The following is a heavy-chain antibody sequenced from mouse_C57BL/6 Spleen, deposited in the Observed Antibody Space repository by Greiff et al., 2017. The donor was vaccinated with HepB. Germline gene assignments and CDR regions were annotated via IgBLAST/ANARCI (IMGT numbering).Heavy chain of an antibody. D-gene: IGHD1-1*01. V-gene: IGHV1-80*01. Sequence: QVQLKQSGAELVKPGASVKISCKASGYAFSSYWMNWVKQRPGKGLEWIGQIYPGDGDTNYNGKFKGKATLTADKSSSTAYMQLSSLTSEDSAVYFCVPYYYGSSRDAMDYWGQGTSVTVSS. J-gene: IGHJ4*01. CDR1: GYAFSSYW. CDR2: IYPGDGDT. CDR3: VPYYYGSSRDAMDY.